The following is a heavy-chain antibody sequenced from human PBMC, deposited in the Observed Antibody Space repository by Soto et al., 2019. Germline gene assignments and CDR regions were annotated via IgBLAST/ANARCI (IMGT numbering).Heavy chain of an antibody. CDR2: INPDNGNT. CDR1: GYSVTSYA. Sequence: QVQLVQSGAEVKRPGASVKVSCKASGYSVTSYAIHWVRQAPGQRLEWMGWINPDNGNTKYSQTFQGRVTLLRDTSATTVHMQLNSLTTEDTAVYYCTRALFLITTFGVLQPFDPGGEGTLVTVSP. D-gene: IGHD3-3*01. CDR3: TRALFLITTFGVLQPFDP. J-gene: IGHJ5*02. V-gene: IGHV1-3*01.